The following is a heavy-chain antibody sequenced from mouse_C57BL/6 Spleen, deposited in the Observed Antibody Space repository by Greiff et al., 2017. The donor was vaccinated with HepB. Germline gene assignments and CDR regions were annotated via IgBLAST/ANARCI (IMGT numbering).Heavy chain of an antibody. J-gene: IGHJ4*01. Sequence: EVQLQQSGPELVKPGASVKISCKASGYTFTDYYMNWVKQSHGKSLEWIGDINPNNGGTSYNQKFKGKATLTVDKSSSTAYMELRSLTAEDSAVYYCARRYYGPHAMDYWGQGTSVTVSS. CDR2: INPNNGGT. V-gene: IGHV1-26*01. D-gene: IGHD1-1*01. CDR3: ARRYYGPHAMDY. CDR1: GYTFTDYY.